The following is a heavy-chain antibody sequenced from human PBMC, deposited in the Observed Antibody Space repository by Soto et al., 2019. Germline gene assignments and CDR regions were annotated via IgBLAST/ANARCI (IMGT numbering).Heavy chain of an antibody. CDR3: ARDLHGDYGDYGDAFDI. V-gene: IGHV3-20*01. Sequence: EVQLVESGGGVVRPGGSLRLSCAASGLTFDDYGMSWVRQAPGKGLEWVSGINWNGGSTGYADSVKGRFTISRDNAKNSLYLQMNSLRAEDTALYHCARDLHGDYGDYGDAFDIWGQGTMVTVSS. J-gene: IGHJ3*02. CDR1: GLTFDDYG. CDR2: INWNGGST. D-gene: IGHD4-17*01.